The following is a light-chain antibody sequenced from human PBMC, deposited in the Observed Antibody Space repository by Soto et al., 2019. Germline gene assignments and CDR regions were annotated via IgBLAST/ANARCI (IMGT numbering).Light chain of an antibody. CDR2: GAS. J-gene: IGKJ1*01. CDR3: QPYDSSPWT. V-gene: IGKV3-20*01. Sequence: EIVLTQSPGTLSLSPGERATLSCRASQSVSSSFLAWYQQKPGQAPRLLIYGASTRATGIPDRFSGSGSGTDFPLTISRLEPEDFAVYYCQPYDSSPWTFGQGTKVEIK. CDR1: QSVSSSF.